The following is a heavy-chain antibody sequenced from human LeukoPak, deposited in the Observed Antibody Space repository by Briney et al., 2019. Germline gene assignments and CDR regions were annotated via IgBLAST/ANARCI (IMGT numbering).Heavy chain of an antibody. Sequence: PSETLSLTCAFSGGSFSSYYWRWIRQPPGKGLEWIGDISHSGTTNYNPSLKSRVTILVDTSKNQFSLKLTSVTAADTAVFYCARAEKASGTGGMDVWGQGTTVTVSS. CDR2: ISHSGTT. D-gene: IGHD6-13*01. CDR1: GGSFSSYY. CDR3: ARAEKASGTGGMDV. V-gene: IGHV4-34*01. J-gene: IGHJ6*02.